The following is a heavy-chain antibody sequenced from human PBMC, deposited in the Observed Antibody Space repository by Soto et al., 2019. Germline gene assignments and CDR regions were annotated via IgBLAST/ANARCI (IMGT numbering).Heavy chain of an antibody. V-gene: IGHV1-18*04. CDR2: ISPSNGDT. CDR3: ARTPRAQMIVLEAATRFDY. Sequence: ASVKVSCKASGYTFTTYGFNWVRQAPGQGLEWMGWISPSNGDTNYAQNFRGRVTQTTDTSTSTAYMELRSLTSDDTAVYYCARTPRAQMIVLEAATRFDYWGQGTLVTVSS. J-gene: IGHJ4*02. CDR1: GYTFTTYG. D-gene: IGHD2-15*01.